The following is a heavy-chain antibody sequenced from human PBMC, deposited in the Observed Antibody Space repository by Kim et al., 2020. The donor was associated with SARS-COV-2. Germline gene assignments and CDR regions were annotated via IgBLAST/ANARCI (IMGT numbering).Heavy chain of an antibody. Sequence: AASVKGRFTISRDDSKSIAYLQMNSLKTEDTAVYYCTRVLGGWYSSDFDYWGQGTLVTVSS. V-gene: IGHV3-49*02. J-gene: IGHJ4*02. D-gene: IGHD6-19*01. CDR3: TRVLGGWYSSDFDY.